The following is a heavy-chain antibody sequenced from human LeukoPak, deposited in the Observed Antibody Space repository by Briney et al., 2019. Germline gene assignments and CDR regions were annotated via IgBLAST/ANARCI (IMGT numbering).Heavy chain of an antibody. J-gene: IGHJ4*02. V-gene: IGHV3-23*01. D-gene: IGHD5-18*01. CDR2: ISGSGGST. CDR3: AKAQAVQLWVFDY. Sequence: DPGGSLRLSCAASGFTFSSYAMSRVRQAPGKGLEWVSAISGSGGSTYYADSVKGRFTISRDNSKNTLYLQMNSLRAEDTAVYYCAKAQAVQLWVFDYWGQGTLVTVSS. CDR1: GFTFSSYA.